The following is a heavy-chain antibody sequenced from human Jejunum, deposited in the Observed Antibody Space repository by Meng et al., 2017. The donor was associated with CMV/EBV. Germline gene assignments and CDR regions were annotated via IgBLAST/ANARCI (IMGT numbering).Heavy chain of an antibody. Sequence: GGAVSSGSYYWSWIRQPPGRGLEWIEYIYYSGSTNYNPSHKNRVTISVDTTKNQFSLKLSSVPAADTAVYYCARDDLSGYDSGGDYWGQGTLVTVSS. J-gene: IGHJ4*02. V-gene: IGHV4-61*01. CDR2: IYYSGST. D-gene: IGHD5-12*01. CDR3: ARDDLSGYDSGGDY. CDR1: GGAVSSGSYY.